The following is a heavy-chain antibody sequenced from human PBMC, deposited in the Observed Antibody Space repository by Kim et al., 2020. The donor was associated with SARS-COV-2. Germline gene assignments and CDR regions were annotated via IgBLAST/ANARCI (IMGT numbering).Heavy chain of an antibody. D-gene: IGHD2-2*01. V-gene: IGHV4-34*01. CDR2: INHSGST. CDR1: GGSFSGYY. CDR3: ARVQYCSSTSCRNSGNWFDP. Sequence: SETLSLTCAVYGGSFSGYYWSWIRQPPGKGLEWIGEINHSGSTNYNPSLKSRVTISVDTSKNQFSLKLSSVTAADTAVYYCARVQYCSSTSCRNSGNWFDPWGQGTLVTVSS. J-gene: IGHJ5*02.